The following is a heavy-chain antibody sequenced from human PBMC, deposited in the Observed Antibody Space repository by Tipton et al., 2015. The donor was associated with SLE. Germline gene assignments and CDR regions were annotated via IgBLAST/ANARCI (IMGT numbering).Heavy chain of an antibody. CDR3: ARGAAAGHRWFDP. Sequence: LRLSCAVYGGSFSGYYWSWIRQPPGKGLEWIGEINHSGSTNYNPSLKSRVTISVDTSKNQFSLKLSSVTAADTAVYYRARGAAAGHRWFDPWGQGTLVTVSS. CDR1: GGSFSGYY. V-gene: IGHV4-34*01. CDR2: INHSGST. J-gene: IGHJ5*02. D-gene: IGHD6-13*01.